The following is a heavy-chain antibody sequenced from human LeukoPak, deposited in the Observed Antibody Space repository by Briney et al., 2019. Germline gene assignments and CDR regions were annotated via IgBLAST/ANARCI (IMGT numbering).Heavy chain of an antibody. Sequence: GGSLRLSCAASVFTVSSNYMCWVRQAPRKGLEWVSVIYSGGSTYYVDSVKGRFTISRDNSKNTLYLQMNSLRAEDTAVYYCARDLTGDYYFDYWGQGTLVTVSS. CDR1: VFTVSSNY. V-gene: IGHV3-66*01. J-gene: IGHJ4*02. CDR3: ARDLTGDYYFDY. D-gene: IGHD3-9*01. CDR2: IYSGGST.